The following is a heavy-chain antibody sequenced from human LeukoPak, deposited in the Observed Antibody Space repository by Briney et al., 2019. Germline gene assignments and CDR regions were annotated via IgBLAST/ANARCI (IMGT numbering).Heavy chain of an antibody. CDR1: GGSISSSSYY. J-gene: IGHJ4*02. CDR2: IYYSGST. CDR3: ASHTIPRHSDY. V-gene: IGHV4-39*01. Sequence: PSETLSLTCTVSGGSISSSSYYWGWIRQPPGKGLEWIGSIYYSGSTYYNPSLKSRVTISVDTSKNQFSLKLSSVTAADTAVYYCASHTIPRHSDYWGQGTLVTVSS. D-gene: IGHD3-3*01.